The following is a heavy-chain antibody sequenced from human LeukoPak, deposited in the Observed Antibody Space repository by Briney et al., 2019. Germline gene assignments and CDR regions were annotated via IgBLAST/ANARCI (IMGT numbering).Heavy chain of an antibody. CDR2: ISTSSSYK. CDR3: ARHSDYDILTGPNDY. J-gene: IGHJ4*02. CDR1: GFTFSSYG. V-gene: IGHV3-21*01. D-gene: IGHD3-9*01. Sequence: GGSLRLSCAASGFTFSSYGMNWVRQAPGKGLEWVSSISTSSSYKYYADSLKGRSTVSRDNAKNSLYLQMNSLGAEDTAVYYCARHSDYDILTGPNDYWGQGTLVTVSS.